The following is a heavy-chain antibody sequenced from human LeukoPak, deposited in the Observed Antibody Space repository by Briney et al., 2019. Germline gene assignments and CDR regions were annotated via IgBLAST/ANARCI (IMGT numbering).Heavy chain of an antibody. J-gene: IGHJ4*02. CDR2: ISAYNGNT. Sequence: GASVKVSCQASGYTFTSYGISWMRQAPGQGLEWMGWISAYNGNTNYAQKLRGRVTMTTDTSTSTVYMELRTLGSDDTAVYYCARVIVGTGTYYFDSWGQGTLVTVSS. D-gene: IGHD3-22*01. V-gene: IGHV1-18*01. CDR3: ARVIVGTGTYYFDS. CDR1: GYTFTSYG.